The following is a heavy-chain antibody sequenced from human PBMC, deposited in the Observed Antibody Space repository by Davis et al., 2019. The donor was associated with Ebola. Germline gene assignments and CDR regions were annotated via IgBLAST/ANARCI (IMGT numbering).Heavy chain of an antibody. CDR1: GGSISSSSYY. Sequence: SETLSLTCTVSGGSISSSSYYWGWIRQPPGKGLEWIGSIYYSGSTYYNPSLKSRVTISVDTSKNQFSLKLSSVTAADTAVYYCARLLYYDFWSGYSRNRGYFDYWGQGTLVTVSS. J-gene: IGHJ4*02. CDR3: ARLLYYDFWSGYSRNRGYFDY. V-gene: IGHV4-39*01. CDR2: IYYSGST. D-gene: IGHD3-3*01.